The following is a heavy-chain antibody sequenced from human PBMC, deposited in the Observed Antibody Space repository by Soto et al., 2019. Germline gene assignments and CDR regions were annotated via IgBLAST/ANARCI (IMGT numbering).Heavy chain of an antibody. CDR3: ARTNGDFDY. D-gene: IGHD4-17*01. CDR1: GYTFTTYD. V-gene: IGHV1-8*01. CDR2: MNPKSGYA. Sequence: QVQLVQSGTEVKKPGASVKVSCKASGYTFTTYDINWVRQATGQGLEWMGWMNPKSGYAGYAQKFQGRVTMTRDTARGTAYMELYGLTSEDTAGYYCARTNGDFDYWGQGTLVTVSS. J-gene: IGHJ4*02.